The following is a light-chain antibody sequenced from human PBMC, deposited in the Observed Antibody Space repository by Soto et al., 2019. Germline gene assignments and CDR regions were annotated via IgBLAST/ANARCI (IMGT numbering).Light chain of an antibody. CDR3: QQYGNTPWT. Sequence: EIVLLQSPGTLSLSPGERATLACRASQSVSSRYFAWYQQKPGQAPRLLIYGASSRATGIPDWFSGSGSGTDVTHTSSRLEPEVVAVYYYQQYGNTPWTFGQGTKVDIK. V-gene: IGKV3-20*01. CDR1: QSVSSRY. J-gene: IGKJ1*01. CDR2: GAS.